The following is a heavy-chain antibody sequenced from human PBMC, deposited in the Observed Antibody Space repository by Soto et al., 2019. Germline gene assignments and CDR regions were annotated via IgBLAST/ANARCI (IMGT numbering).Heavy chain of an antibody. CDR2: IYSGVNT. Sequence: EVQLVESGGGLVQPGGSLRLSCAASGFTVSSDYMTWVRKAPGKGLEWVSIIYSGVNTSYADSVKGRFTISRDNAKNTLYLQMNSLRAEDTAVYFCARGRLLISDWGQGALVTVSS. V-gene: IGHV3-66*01. CDR3: ARGRLLISD. CDR1: GFTVSSDY. D-gene: IGHD1-26*01. J-gene: IGHJ4*02.